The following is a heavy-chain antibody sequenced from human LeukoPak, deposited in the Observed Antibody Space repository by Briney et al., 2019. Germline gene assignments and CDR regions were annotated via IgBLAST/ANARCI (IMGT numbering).Heavy chain of an antibody. CDR1: GFTFSSYW. CDR2: IKQDGSEK. Sequence: GGSLRLSCAASGFTFSSYWMSWVRQAPGKGLEWVANIKQDGSEKYYVDSVKGRFTISRDNAKNSLYLQMNSLRAEDTAVYYCARLKRNGYYDSSGYYYFDYWGQGTLVTVSS. J-gene: IGHJ4*02. V-gene: IGHV3-7*01. D-gene: IGHD3-22*01. CDR3: ARLKRNGYYDSSGYYYFDY.